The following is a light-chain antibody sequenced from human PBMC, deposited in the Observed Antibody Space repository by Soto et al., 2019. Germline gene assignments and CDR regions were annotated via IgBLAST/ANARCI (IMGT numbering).Light chain of an antibody. CDR1: SSNIGAGSA. CDR2: EDN. CDR3: QSFDSSLSTHV. J-gene: IGLJ1*01. Sequence: QSVLTQPPSVSGAPGQRVTLSCTGSSSNIGAGSAVHWYQQPPGKAPKLLIYEDNNRPSGVPDRFSGSKSGTSASLAITGLQADDEAGYYCQSFDSSLSTHVSGTGTKVTVL. V-gene: IGLV1-40*01.